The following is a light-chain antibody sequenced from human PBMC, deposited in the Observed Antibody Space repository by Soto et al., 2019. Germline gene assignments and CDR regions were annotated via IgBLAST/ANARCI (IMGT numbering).Light chain of an antibody. Sequence: EIVMTQSPATLSVCPGERATLSCRASQSVSSNLAWYQQKPGQAPRLLIYGASTRATGIPARFSGSGSGTEFTLAISSLQSEDFAVYYCQQYNIWPLTFGGGTKVEIK. CDR3: QQYNIWPLT. V-gene: IGKV3-15*01. CDR1: QSVSSN. J-gene: IGKJ4*01. CDR2: GAS.